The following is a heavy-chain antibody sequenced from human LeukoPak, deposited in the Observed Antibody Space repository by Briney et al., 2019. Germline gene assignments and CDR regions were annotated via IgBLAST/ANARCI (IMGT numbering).Heavy chain of an antibody. V-gene: IGHV5-51*01. J-gene: IGHJ6*02. CDR3: ATGTATTYYYYYYGMDV. D-gene: IGHD1-7*01. CDR1: GYIFTSYW. Sequence: PGGSLRLSCKGSGYIFTSYWIGWVRQMPGKGVEWMGIIYPGDSDTIYTPSFQGQVTISADKSISTAYLQWNSLKASDTAMYYCATGTATTYYYYYYGMDVWGQGTTVTVSS. CDR2: IYPGDSDT.